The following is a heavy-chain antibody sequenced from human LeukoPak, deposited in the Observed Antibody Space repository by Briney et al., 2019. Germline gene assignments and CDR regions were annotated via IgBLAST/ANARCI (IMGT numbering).Heavy chain of an antibody. V-gene: IGHV3-21*01. CDR3: ARTHCSGGSCYSNDC. J-gene: IGHJ4*02. Sequence: GGSLRLSCAASGFTFSSYSMNWVRQAPGKGLEWVSSISSSSSYIHYADSVKGRFTISRDNAKNSLYLQMNSLRAEDTALCYCARTHCSGGSCYSNDCWGQGTLVTVSS. D-gene: IGHD2-15*01. CDR2: ISSSSSYI. CDR1: GFTFSSYS.